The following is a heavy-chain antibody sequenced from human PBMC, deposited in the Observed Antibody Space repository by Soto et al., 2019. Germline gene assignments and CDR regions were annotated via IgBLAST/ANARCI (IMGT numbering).Heavy chain of an antibody. V-gene: IGHV3-49*03. J-gene: IGHJ6*02. CDR1: GFTFGDYT. Sequence: GGSLRLSCTASGFTFGDYTMAWFRQAPGGGLEWVSFIRSKAYGGTTEYAASVKGRFTISRDDSKSIAYLQMNRLQSEDIAVYYCARDVASYDYGDFYGMDVWGQGTTVTVSS. D-gene: IGHD4-17*01. CDR3: ARDVASYDYGDFYGMDV. CDR2: IRSKAYGGTT.